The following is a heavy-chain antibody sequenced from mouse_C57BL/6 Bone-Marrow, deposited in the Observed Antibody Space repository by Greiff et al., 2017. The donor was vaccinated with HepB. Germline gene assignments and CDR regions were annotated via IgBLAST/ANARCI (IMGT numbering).Heavy chain of an antibody. Sequence: QVQLQQPGAELVKPGASVKLSCKASGYTLTSYWLQWVKQRPGQGLEWIGEIDPSDSYTNYNQKFKGKATLTVDTSSSTAYMQLSSLTSEDSAVDYCARGLPYYFDYWGQGTTLTVSS. CDR2: IDPSDSYT. V-gene: IGHV1-50*01. J-gene: IGHJ2*01. D-gene: IGHD6-2*01. CDR3: ARGLPYYFDY. CDR1: GYTLTSYW.